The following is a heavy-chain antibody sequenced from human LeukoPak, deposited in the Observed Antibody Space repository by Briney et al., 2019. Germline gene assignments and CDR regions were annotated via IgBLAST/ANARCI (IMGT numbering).Heavy chain of an antibody. Sequence: SETLSLTCTVSGGSISSYYWSWIRQPPGKGLEWIGYISYSGSTNFNPSLKSRVTISVDTSKNQFSLKLSSVTAADTAVYYCASRKYYDSTGYFDFWGQGTLVTVSS. J-gene: IGHJ4*02. CDR2: ISYSGST. D-gene: IGHD3-22*01. CDR1: GGSISSYY. V-gene: IGHV4-59*12. CDR3: ASRKYYDSTGYFDF.